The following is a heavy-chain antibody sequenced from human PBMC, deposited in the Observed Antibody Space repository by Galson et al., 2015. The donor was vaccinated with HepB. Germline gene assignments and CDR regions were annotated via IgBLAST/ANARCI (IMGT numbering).Heavy chain of an antibody. CDR1: GFTFSDYY. V-gene: IGHV3-11*03. Sequence: SLRLSCAASGFTFSDYYMSWIRQAPGKGLEWISYISSSSDYTNYADSVKGRFTISRDNAKNSLYLQMNSLRAGDTAVYYCAGGYRYFQHGGQGTLVTVSS. J-gene: IGHJ1*01. D-gene: IGHD6-13*01. CDR3: AGGYRYFQH. CDR2: ISSSSDYT.